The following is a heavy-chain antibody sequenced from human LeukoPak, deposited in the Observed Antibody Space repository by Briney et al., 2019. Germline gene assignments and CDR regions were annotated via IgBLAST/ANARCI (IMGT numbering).Heavy chain of an antibody. CDR3: GRGQGPNSRGLKDFYY. D-gene: IGHD3-22*01. J-gene: IGHJ4*02. CDR1: GGSFSGYY. V-gene: IGHV4-34*01. Sequence: SETLSLTCAVYGGSFSGYYWSWIRQPPGKGLEWIGEINHSGSTNYNPSLKSRVTISVDTSKKQFSLKLSSVTAADTAVYYCGRGQGPNSRGLKDFYYWGQGTLVTVPS. CDR2: INHSGST.